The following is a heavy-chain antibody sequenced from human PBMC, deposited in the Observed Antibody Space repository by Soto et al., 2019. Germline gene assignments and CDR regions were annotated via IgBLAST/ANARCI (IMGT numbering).Heavy chain of an antibody. J-gene: IGHJ2*01. Sequence: GGSLRLSCAASGFTFSSYGMHWVRQAPGKGLEWVAVISYDGSNKYYADSVKGRFTISRDNSKNTLYLQMNSLRAEDTAVYYCAKEFDLWGRGNLVTVSS. CDR3: AKEFDL. CDR2: ISYDGSNK. V-gene: IGHV3-30*18. CDR1: GFTFSSYG.